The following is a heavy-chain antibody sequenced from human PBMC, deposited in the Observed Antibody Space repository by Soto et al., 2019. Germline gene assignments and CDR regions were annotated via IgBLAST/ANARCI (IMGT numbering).Heavy chain of an antibody. CDR1: GYSFTSYW. CDR3: ARLLLHQPLYSYYYDGMDV. Sequence: PGESLKISCKGSGYSFTSYWISWVRQMPGKGLEWMGRIDPSDSYTNYSPSFQGHVTISADKSISTAYLQWSSLKASDTAMYYCARLLLHQPLYSYYYDGMDVWGQGTTVTVSS. D-gene: IGHD2-2*02. CDR2: IDPSDSYT. J-gene: IGHJ6*02. V-gene: IGHV5-10-1*01.